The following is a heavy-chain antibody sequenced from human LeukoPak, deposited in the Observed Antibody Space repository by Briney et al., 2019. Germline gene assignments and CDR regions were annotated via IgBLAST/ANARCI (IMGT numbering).Heavy chain of an antibody. CDR1: GFTFSSYG. J-gene: IGHJ6*03. CDR3: AKAPDYDILTGTTPHYYYYMDV. CDR2: IKQDGSEK. D-gene: IGHD3-9*01. V-gene: IGHV3-7*01. Sequence: GGSLRLSCAASGFTFSSYGMSWVRQAPGKGLEWVANIKQDGSEKYYVDSVKGRFTISRDNAKNSLYLQMNSLRAEDTAVYYCAKAPDYDILTGTTPHYYYYMDVWGKETTVTISS.